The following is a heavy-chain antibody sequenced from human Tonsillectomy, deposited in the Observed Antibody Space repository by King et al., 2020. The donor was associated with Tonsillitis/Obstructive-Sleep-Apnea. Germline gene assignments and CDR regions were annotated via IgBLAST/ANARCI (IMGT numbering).Heavy chain of an antibody. CDR2: INAANGNT. CDR3: ARDSTTYLGFDI. V-gene: IGHV1-3*01. D-gene: IGHD4-17*01. J-gene: IGHJ3*02. Sequence: LVQSGAEVKKPGASVKVSCKASGYTFTDYTMHWVRQAPGQRLECMGWINAANGNTKYSQKFQGRVTITRDTSASTAYMELSSLRSEDTAVYYCARDSTTYLGFDIWGQGTMVTVSS. CDR1: GYTFTDYT.